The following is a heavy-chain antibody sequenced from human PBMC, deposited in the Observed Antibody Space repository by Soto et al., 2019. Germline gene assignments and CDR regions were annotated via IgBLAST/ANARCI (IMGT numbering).Heavy chain of an antibody. CDR2: IYHSGST. Sequence: QVQLQESGPGLVKPSGTLSLTCAVSGGSISSSNWWSWVRQPPGKGLAWIGEIYHSGSTNYNPSLKSRVTISVDKSKHQFSLKLSSVTAADTAVYYCARDWSHVEVVTHRTYNWFDPWGQGTLVTVSS. V-gene: IGHV4-4*02. CDR1: GGSISSSNW. CDR3: ARDWSHVEVVTHRTYNWFDP. J-gene: IGHJ5*02. D-gene: IGHD2-21*02.